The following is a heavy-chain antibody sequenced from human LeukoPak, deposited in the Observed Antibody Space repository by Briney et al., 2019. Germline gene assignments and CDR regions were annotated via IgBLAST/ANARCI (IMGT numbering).Heavy chain of an antibody. CDR2: INSDGSST. Sequence: PGGSLRLSCAASGFTFSSYWMHWVRQAPGKGLVWVSRINSDGSSTSYADSVKGRFTISRDNAKNTLYLQMNSLRAEDTAVYCCASSHSGWYYFDYWGQGTLVTVSS. J-gene: IGHJ4*02. V-gene: IGHV3-74*01. CDR1: GFTFSSYW. CDR3: ASSHSGWYYFDY. D-gene: IGHD6-19*01.